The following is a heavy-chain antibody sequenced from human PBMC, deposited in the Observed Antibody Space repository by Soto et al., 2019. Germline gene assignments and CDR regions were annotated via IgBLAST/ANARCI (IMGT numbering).Heavy chain of an antibody. CDR3: ATWHEREHAYDV. J-gene: IGHJ3*01. D-gene: IGHD1-1*01. V-gene: IGHV3-53*01. CDR1: GLTVSGKKY. CDR2: LYDVDGS. Sequence: DVQLVESGGGLIQPGESLRLSCAAFGLTVSGKKYVAWGRHAPGKGLEWGSALYDVDGSFYADSVKGRFTTSSDSSKTTVYLQMNGLRPDDTAVYYCATWHEREHAYDVWGQGTTVTVSS.